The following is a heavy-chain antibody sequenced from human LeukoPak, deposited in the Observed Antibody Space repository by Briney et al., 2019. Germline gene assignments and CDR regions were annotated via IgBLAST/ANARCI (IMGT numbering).Heavy chain of an antibody. J-gene: IGHJ4*02. D-gene: IGHD3-22*01. V-gene: IGHV1-69*13. CDR2: VIPIFGTA. Sequence: VKVSCKASGGTFSSYAISWVRQAPGQGLEWMGRVIPIFGTANYAQKFQGRVTITTDESTSTAYMELSSLRSEDTAVYYCAREYDSSGYYGPLGWNYWGQGTLVTVSS. CDR3: AREYDSSGYYGPLGWNY. CDR1: GGTFSSYA.